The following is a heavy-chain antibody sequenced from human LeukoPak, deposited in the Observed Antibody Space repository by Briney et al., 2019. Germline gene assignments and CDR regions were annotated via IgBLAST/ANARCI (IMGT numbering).Heavy chain of an antibody. CDR2: FNPNSGGT. J-gene: IGHJ4*02. CDR3: AREVNSGYDLERYFDY. CDR1: GYMFTDYF. Sequence: ASVRVSCKASGYMFTDYFMHWVRQAPGQGPEWMGWFNPNSGGTNYAQKFQGRVTMTRDTSISTAYMELSRLRSDDTAVYYCAREVNSGYDLERYFDYWGQGTLVTVSS. D-gene: IGHD5-12*01. V-gene: IGHV1-2*02.